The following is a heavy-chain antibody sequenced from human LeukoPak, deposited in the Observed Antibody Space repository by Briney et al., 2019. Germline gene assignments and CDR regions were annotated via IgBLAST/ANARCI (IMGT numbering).Heavy chain of an antibody. Sequence: PSETLSLTCTVSGVSISSGDYYSSWIRQPPGKGLEWIGYIYYSGSTYYNPSLKSRVTISVDTSKNQLSLKLSSVTAADTAVYYCARPYYYDSRIDPWGQGTLVTVSS. V-gene: IGHV4-30-4*01. CDR1: GVSISSGDYY. D-gene: IGHD3-22*01. J-gene: IGHJ5*02. CDR2: IYYSGST. CDR3: ARPYYYDSRIDP.